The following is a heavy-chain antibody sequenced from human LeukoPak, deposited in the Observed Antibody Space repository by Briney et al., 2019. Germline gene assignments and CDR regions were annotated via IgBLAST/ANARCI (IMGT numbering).Heavy chain of an antibody. CDR1: GYTFTGYF. CDR2: INPKNGGT. D-gene: IGHD5-12*01. V-gene: IGHV1-2*02. CDR3: VRSSGYDRFDY. Sequence: ASVKVSCNASGYTFTGYFMHWVRQAPGQGLEWMGWINPKNGGTKYAQNFQGRVIMTRDTSISTAYMELTMRSDDTAVYYCVRSSGYDRFDYWGQGTLVTVSS. J-gene: IGHJ4*02.